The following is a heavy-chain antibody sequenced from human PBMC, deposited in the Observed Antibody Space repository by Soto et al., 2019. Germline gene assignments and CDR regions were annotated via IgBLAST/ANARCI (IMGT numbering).Heavy chain of an antibody. V-gene: IGHV3-30-3*01. J-gene: IGHJ4*02. Sequence: VGSLRLSCAASGFTFSSYAMHWVRQAPGKGLEWVAVISYDGSNKYYADSVKGRFTISRDNSKNTLYLQMNSLRAEDTAVYYCARGPRKQLWFPFAFWGQGSLVTVSS. CDR3: ARGPRKQLWFPFAF. CDR2: ISYDGSNK. D-gene: IGHD5-18*01. CDR1: GFTFSSYA.